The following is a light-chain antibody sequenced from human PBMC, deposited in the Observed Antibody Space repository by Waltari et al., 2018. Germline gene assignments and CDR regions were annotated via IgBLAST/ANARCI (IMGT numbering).Light chain of an antibody. CDR3: QTWGTGIRV. Sequence: QLVLTQSPSASASLGASVKLTCTLSSGHSSYAIAWHQQQPEKGPRYLMKLNSDGSHSKRDGIPDRSSGSSSGAERYLTISSLQSEDEADYYCQTWGTGIRVFGGGTKLTVL. V-gene: IGLV4-69*01. CDR2: LNSDGSH. J-gene: IGLJ3*02. CDR1: SGHSSYA.